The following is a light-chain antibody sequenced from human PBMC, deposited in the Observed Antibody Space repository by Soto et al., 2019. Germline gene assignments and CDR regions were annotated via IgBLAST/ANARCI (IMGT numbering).Light chain of an antibody. CDR1: QSVSSN. CDR2: GAS. Sequence: EIVMTQSPATLSVFPGERATLSCRASQSVSSNLAWYQQKPGQAPRLLIYGASTRATGIPARFSGSGSGTEFTLTISSLQSEDFAVYYCQQYNNWPTTFGGGTKVEIK. CDR3: QQYNNWPTT. V-gene: IGKV3-15*01. J-gene: IGKJ4*01.